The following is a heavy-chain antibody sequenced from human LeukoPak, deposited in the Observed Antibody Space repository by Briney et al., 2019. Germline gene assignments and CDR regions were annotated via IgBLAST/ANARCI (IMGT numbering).Heavy chain of an antibody. CDR1: GYTFTGYY. CDR2: INPNSGGT. D-gene: IGHD4-23*01. Sequence: ASVKVSCKASGYTFTGYYMHWVRQAPGQGLEWMGWINPNSGGTNYAQKFQGRVTMTRDTSISTAYMELRSLRSDDTAVYYCASCALIPYGGNSPLDYWGQGTLVTVSS. J-gene: IGHJ4*02. CDR3: ASCALIPYGGNSPLDY. V-gene: IGHV1-2*02.